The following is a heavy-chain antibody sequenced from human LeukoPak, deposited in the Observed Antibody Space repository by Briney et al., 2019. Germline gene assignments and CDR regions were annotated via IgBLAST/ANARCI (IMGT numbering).Heavy chain of an antibody. CDR2: IYSSGST. V-gene: IGHV4-59*01. D-gene: IGHD3-22*01. CDR3: ARGRANYDSTDYYY. Sequence: SETLSLTCSVSGGSINSYYWTWIRQPPGKGLEWIGYIYSSGSTKYNPSLKSRVTITIDTSKNQFSLKLSSVTAADTAVYYCARGRANYDSTDYYYWGQGILVTVSS. J-gene: IGHJ4*02. CDR1: GGSINSYY.